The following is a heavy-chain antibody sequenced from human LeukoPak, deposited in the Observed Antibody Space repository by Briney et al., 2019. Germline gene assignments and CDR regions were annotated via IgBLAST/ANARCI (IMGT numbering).Heavy chain of an antibody. Sequence: ASVKISCKVSGYTFTDYYMLWVQQAPGKGLEWMGLVDPEDGETIYAEKFQGRVTITADTSTDTAYMELSSLRSEDTAVYYCATGRYCSGGSCYLDYWGQGTLVTVSS. CDR3: ATGRYCSGGSCYLDY. CDR1: GYTFTDYY. CDR2: VDPEDGET. D-gene: IGHD2-15*01. V-gene: IGHV1-69-2*01. J-gene: IGHJ4*02.